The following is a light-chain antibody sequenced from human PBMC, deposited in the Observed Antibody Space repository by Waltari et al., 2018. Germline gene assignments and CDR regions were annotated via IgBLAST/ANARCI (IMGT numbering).Light chain of an antibody. CDR1: SSNIGRNY. CDR3: GTWDTSLSAGV. J-gene: IGLJ3*02. V-gene: IGLV1-51*01. Sequence: QSVLTQPPSVSAAPGQKVTISCSGSSSNIGRNYVSWYQQLPGTAPKLLIYDKDKRPSGIPDRFSGSKSGASATLGITGLQTGDEADYYCGTWDTSLSAGVFGGGTKVTVL. CDR2: DKD.